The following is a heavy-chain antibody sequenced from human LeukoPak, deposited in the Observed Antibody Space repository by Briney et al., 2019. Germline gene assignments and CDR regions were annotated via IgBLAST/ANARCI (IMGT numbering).Heavy chain of an antibody. V-gene: IGHV3-48*02. CDR3: ARGGLEWLSY. J-gene: IGHJ4*02. CDR2: ISSSSSPI. CDR1: GFTFSSYS. D-gene: IGHD6-19*01. Sequence: GGSLRLSCAASGFTFSSYSMNWVRQAPGKGLEWVSFISSSSSPIYYADSVKGRFTISRDNAKNSVYLQMNSLRDEDAAVYYCARGGLEWLSYWGQGTLVTVSS.